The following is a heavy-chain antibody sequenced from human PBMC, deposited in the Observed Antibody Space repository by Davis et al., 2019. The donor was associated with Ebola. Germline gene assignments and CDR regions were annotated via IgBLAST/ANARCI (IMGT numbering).Heavy chain of an antibody. CDR1: GGSISSYY. CDR3: ARDRVAYYYGSGGYYYYGMDV. Sequence: MPSETLSLTCTVSGGSISSYYWSWIRQPPGKGLEWIGYIYYSGSTNYNPSLKSRVTISVDTSKNQFSLKLSSVTAADTAVYYCARDRVAYYYGSGGYYYYGMDVWGQGTTVTVSS. D-gene: IGHD3-10*01. V-gene: IGHV4-59*01. J-gene: IGHJ6*02. CDR2: IYYSGST.